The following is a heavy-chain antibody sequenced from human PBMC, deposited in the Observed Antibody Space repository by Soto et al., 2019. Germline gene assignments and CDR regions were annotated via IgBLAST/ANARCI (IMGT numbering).Heavy chain of an antibody. CDR3: VRKGTSYYGMDV. CDR2: IIPIFGTA. CDR1: GGTFSSYA. J-gene: IGHJ6*02. D-gene: IGHD1-1*01. Sequence: GASVKVSCKASGGTFSSYAISWVRQAPGQGLEWMGGIIPIFGTANYAQKFQGRVTITADESTSTAYMELSSLRSEDTAVYYCVRKGTSYYGMDVWGQGTTVTVSS. V-gene: IGHV1-69*13.